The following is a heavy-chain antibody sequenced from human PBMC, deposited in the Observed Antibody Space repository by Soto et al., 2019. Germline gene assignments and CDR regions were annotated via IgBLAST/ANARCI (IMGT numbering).Heavy chain of an antibody. J-gene: IGHJ4*02. CDR1: GGSISSSSYY. Sequence: QLQLQESGPGLVKPSETLSLTCTVYGGSISSSSYYWGWIRQPPGKGLEWIGSIYYSGSTYYNPSLKSRVTISVDTSKNQFSLKLSSVTAADTAVYYCAMKLFYYFDYWGQGTLVTVSS. CDR3: AMKLFYYFDY. V-gene: IGHV4-39*01. CDR2: IYYSGST.